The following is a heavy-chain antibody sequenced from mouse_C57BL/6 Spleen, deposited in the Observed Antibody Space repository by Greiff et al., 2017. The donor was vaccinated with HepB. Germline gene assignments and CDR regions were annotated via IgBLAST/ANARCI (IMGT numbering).Heavy chain of an antibody. J-gene: IGHJ4*01. CDR2: IDPSDSYT. CDR3: ARSYYSKGNYAMDY. CDR1: GYTFTSYW. V-gene: IGHV1-69*01. Sequence: VQLQQPGAELVMPGASVKLSCKASGYTFTSYWMHWVKQRPGQGLEWIGEIDPSDSYTNYNQKFKGKSTLTVDKSSSTAYMQLSSLTSEDSAVYYCARSYYSKGNYAMDYWGQGTSVTVSS. D-gene: IGHD2-5*01.